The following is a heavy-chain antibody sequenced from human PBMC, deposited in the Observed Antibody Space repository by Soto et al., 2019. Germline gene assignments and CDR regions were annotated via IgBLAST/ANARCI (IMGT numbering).Heavy chain of an antibody. CDR3: ANDRAGYSRGMDV. D-gene: IGHD1-26*01. CDR2: ISYDGNHK. CDR1: GFIFSDYG. Sequence: QVQLVESGGGVVQPGRSLRLSCGVSGFIFSDYGMHWVRQAPGKGLEWVSLISYDGNHKYYADSVKGIFTISRDNSKNTLYLQMNSLNTEDTAVYYCANDRAGYSRGMDVWGQGTAVTVSS. J-gene: IGHJ6*02. V-gene: IGHV3-30*18.